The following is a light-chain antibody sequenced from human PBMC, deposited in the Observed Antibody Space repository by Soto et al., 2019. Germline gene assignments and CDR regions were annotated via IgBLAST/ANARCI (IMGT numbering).Light chain of an antibody. CDR3: SAYAGGNSYV. CDR1: SSDVGGYNF. J-gene: IGLJ1*01. V-gene: IGLV2-8*01. CDR2: EVT. Sequence: QSALTQPPSASGSPGQSVTISCTGTSSDVGGYNFVSWYQHHPGKAPKLIIYEVTKRPSGVPDRFSGSKSGNTASLTVSGLQAEDEVAYYCSAYAGGNSYVFGTGTKVTVL.